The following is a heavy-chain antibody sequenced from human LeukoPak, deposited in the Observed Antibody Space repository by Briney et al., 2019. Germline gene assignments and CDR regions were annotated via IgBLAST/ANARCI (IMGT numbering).Heavy chain of an antibody. CDR2: IKQDGSEK. Sequence: GGSLRLSCAASGFTFSSYEMSWVRQAPGKGLEWVANIKQDGSEKYYVDSVKGRFTISRDNAKNSLYLQMNSLRAEDTAVYYCAREGKYYYDSSGYYYYFDYWGQGTLVTVSS. V-gene: IGHV3-7*01. CDR1: GFTFSSYE. D-gene: IGHD3-22*01. J-gene: IGHJ4*02. CDR3: AREGKYYYDSSGYYYYFDY.